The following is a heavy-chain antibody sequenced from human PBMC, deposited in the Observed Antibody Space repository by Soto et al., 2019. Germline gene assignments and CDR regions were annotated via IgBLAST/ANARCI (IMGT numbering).Heavy chain of an antibody. CDR2: IIPIFGTA. CDR1: GGTFSSYA. Sequence: SVKVSCKASGGTFSSYAISWVRQAPGQGLEWMGGIIPIFGTANYAQKFQGRVTIIADESTSTAYMEPSSLRSEDTAVYYCARDYYDSSGYYTHAPWFDPWGQGTLVTVSS. D-gene: IGHD3-22*01. V-gene: IGHV1-69*13. J-gene: IGHJ5*02. CDR3: ARDYYDSSGYYTHAPWFDP.